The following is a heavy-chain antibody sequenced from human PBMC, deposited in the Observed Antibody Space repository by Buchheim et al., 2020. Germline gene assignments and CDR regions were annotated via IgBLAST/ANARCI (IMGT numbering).Heavy chain of an antibody. V-gene: IGHV3-7*01. Sequence: EVQLVESGGGLVQPGGSLRLSCAASGFTFTNNGMSWVRQPPGKGLEWVASVKKDGSETYYVDFARGRFTISRDNAKNSRYLQMNSLRAEDTAVYFCARGGGWTDFWGQGA. CDR3: ARGGGWTDF. J-gene: IGHJ4*02. CDR1: GFTFTNNG. D-gene: IGHD6-19*01. CDR2: VKKDGSET.